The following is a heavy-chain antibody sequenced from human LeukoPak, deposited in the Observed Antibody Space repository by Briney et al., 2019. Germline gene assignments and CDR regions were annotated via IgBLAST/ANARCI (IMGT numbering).Heavy chain of an antibody. Sequence: SETLSLTCTVSGGSISNNYWSWIRQPPGKGLEWIGCISYSGSTNYNPALKSRVTISLETSKNQFSLKLTSVTAADTAVYYCARGLPYNWNDANIFEYWGQGTLVTVSS. CDR1: GGSISNNY. CDR2: ISYSGST. CDR3: ARGLPYNWNDANIFEY. J-gene: IGHJ4*02. D-gene: IGHD1-20*01. V-gene: IGHV4-59*12.